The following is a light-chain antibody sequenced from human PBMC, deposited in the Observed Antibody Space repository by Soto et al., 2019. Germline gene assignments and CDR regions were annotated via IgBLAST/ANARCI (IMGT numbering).Light chain of an antibody. V-gene: IGKV1-9*01. CDR3: QQTESYPST. Sequence: IQLTQSPSSLSASVGDRVTITCRASQDISSCLAWNQQKPGKAPKLLIFAASTLQSGVPSRFSGSGSGTDFTLTISSLQPEDFATYYCQQTESYPSTFGGGTKVEIK. CDR1: QDISSC. J-gene: IGKJ4*01. CDR2: AAS.